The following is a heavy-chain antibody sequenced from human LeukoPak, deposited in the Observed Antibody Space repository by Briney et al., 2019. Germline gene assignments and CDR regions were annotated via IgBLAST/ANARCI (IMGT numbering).Heavy chain of an antibody. CDR1: GGTFSSYA. CDR2: IIPIFGTA. Sequence: GASVKVSCKASGGTFSSYAISWVRQAPGQGLEWMGGIIPIFGTANYAQKFQGRVTMTRNTSISTAYMELSSLRSEDTAVYYCAIRNTRAVAGHWGQGTLVTVSS. CDR3: AIRNTRAVAGH. V-gene: IGHV1-69*05. J-gene: IGHJ4*02. D-gene: IGHD6-19*01.